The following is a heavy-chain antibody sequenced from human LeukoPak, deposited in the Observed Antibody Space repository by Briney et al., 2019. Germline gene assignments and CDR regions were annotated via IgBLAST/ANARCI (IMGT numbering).Heavy chain of an antibody. CDR3: AKDQGWGSSSWGYAFDI. V-gene: IGHV3-23*01. CDR1: GFTFSSYA. CDR2: ISGSGGST. J-gene: IGHJ3*02. Sequence: GGSLRLSCAASGFTFSSYAMSWVRQAPGKGLEWVSAISGSGGSTYYADSVKGRFTISRDNSKNTLYLQMDSLRAEDTAVYYCAKDQGWGSSSWGYAFDIWGQGTMVPVSS. D-gene: IGHD6-13*01.